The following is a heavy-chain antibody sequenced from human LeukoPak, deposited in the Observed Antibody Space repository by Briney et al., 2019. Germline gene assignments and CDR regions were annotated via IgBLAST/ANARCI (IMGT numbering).Heavy chain of an antibody. Sequence: GEALRLSCAASEFTFSTYWMTWVRQAPGKRLEWVANINQDGSEKNYVDSVKGRFTVSRDNAKNSLFLQMNSLRAEDTAVYYCATYRVRHLNSLDYWGRGTLVTVSS. CDR1: EFTFSTYW. CDR2: INQDGSEK. J-gene: IGHJ4*02. V-gene: IGHV3-7*01. D-gene: IGHD3-16*02. CDR3: ATYRVRHLNSLDY.